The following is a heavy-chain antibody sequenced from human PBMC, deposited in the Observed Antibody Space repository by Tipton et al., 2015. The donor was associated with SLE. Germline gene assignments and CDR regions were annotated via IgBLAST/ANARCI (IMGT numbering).Heavy chain of an antibody. CDR2: IYDSGST. D-gene: IGHD6-13*01. CDR3: ARDSAEAGYGMDV. CDR1: GGSISSYY. V-gene: IGHV4-59*01. J-gene: IGHJ6*02. Sequence: TLSLTCTFSGGSISSYYWSWIRQPPGKGLEWIGYIYDSGSTNYNPSLKSRVTISVDTSKNQFSLKLSSVTAADPAGYYCARDSAEAGYGMDVWGQGTTVTVSS.